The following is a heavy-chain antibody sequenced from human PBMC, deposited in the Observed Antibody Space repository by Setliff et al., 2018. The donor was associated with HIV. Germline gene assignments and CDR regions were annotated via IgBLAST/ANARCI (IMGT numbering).Heavy chain of an antibody. J-gene: IGHJ4*02. CDR2: IANSGGYT. CDR3: AKAPLGYCSSATCYQFDY. D-gene: IGHD2-2*01. V-gene: IGHV3-23*01. Sequence: PGGSLRLSCAASGLTFTSYGMSWVRQAPEKGLEWVSAIANSGGYTYHADSVKGRFTISRDDSKNTLYLQMNSLRAEDTAVYYCAKAPLGYCSSATCYQFDYWGQGTLVTVSS. CDR1: GLTFTSYG.